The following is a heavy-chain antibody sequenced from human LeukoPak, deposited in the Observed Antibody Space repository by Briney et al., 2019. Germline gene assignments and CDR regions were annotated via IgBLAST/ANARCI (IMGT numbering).Heavy chain of an antibody. CDR1: GGTLSSDA. D-gene: IGHD6-19*01. CDR3: ARDLAYSGGWAFDY. J-gene: IGHJ4*02. Sequence: GASVKVSCKASGGTLSSDAISWVRQAPGQGLEWMGIINPSGGSTSYAQKFQGRVTMTRDTSTSTVYMELSSLRSEDTAVYYCARDLAYSGGWAFDYWGQGTLVTVSS. V-gene: IGHV1-46*01. CDR2: INPSGGST.